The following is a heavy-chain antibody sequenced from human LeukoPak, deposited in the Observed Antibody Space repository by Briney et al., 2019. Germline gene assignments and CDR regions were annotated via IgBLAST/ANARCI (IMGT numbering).Heavy chain of an antibody. D-gene: IGHD2-2*02. CDR3: TLYNY. J-gene: IGHJ4*02. V-gene: IGHV1-3*03. CDR2: INPGNGDT. Sequence: ASVEVSCKTSGYSFTSQDMHWVRQAPGQSLEWMGCINPGNGDTKYSQEFQGRVTITRDTSATTAYMELSSLRSDDMAVYYCTLYNYWGQGTLVTVSS. CDR1: GYSFTSQD.